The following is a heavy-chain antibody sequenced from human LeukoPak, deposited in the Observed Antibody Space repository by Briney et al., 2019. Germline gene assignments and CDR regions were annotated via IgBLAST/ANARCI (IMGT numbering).Heavy chain of an antibody. Sequence: PSETLSLTCAVSGYSITSGYYWAWIRQPPGKGLEWIGYIYYSGSTNYNPSLKSRVTISVDPSKNQFSLKLSSVTAADTAVYYCARGDYYDSSGYYVEGFDYWAREPWSPSPQ. CDR3: ARGDYYDSSGYYVEGFDY. V-gene: IGHV4-38-2*01. CDR2: IYYSGST. J-gene: IGHJ4*02. CDR1: GYSITSGYY. D-gene: IGHD3-22*01.